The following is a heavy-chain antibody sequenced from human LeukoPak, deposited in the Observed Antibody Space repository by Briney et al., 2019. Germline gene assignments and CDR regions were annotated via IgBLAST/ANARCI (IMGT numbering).Heavy chain of an antibody. V-gene: IGHV3-11*03. D-gene: IGHD6-13*01. Sequence: PGGSLRLSCAASGFIFSDYFMSWIRQAPGKGLEWVSHISGRSTYTNSADSVKGRFIISRDNAKGSLYLQMNSLRVEDTAVYYCAKSVAAAIDKIYYFDYWGRGALVTVSS. CDR1: GFIFSDYF. J-gene: IGHJ4*02. CDR3: AKSVAAAIDKIYYFDY. CDR2: ISGRSTYT.